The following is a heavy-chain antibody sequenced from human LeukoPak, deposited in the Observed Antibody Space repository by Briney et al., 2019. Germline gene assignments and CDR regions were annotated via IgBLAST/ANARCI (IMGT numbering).Heavy chain of an antibody. CDR2: IQQDGTEK. Sequence: GGSLRLSCAASGFMFSDYWMTWVRQAPGKGLEWVANIQQDGTEKYYVDSVEGRFTISRDNAKNTLYLQMNSLRAEDTAVYYCATDYGSGTYYTLDYWGQGTLVTVSS. CDR1: GFMFSDYW. CDR3: ATDYGSGTYYTLDY. D-gene: IGHD3-10*01. V-gene: IGHV3-7*03. J-gene: IGHJ4*02.